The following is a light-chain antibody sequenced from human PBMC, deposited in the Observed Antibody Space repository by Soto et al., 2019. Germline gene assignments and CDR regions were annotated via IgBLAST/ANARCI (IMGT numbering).Light chain of an antibody. Sequence: EIVMTQSPATLSLSPGERATLSCRASQSVSSNLAWYQQKPGQAPRLLIYGTSTRATDIPARFSGSGSGTEFTLTISSLQSEDFAIYYCQQYNDWPPLSTFGQGTRLEIK. CDR1: QSVSSN. V-gene: IGKV3-15*01. CDR2: GTS. J-gene: IGKJ2*02. CDR3: QQYNDWPPLST.